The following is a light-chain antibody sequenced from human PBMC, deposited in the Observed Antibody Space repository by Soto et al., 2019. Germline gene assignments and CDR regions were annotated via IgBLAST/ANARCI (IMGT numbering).Light chain of an antibody. CDR1: SSDVGGYNF. Sequence: QSVLTQPRSVSGSPGQSVAISCTGTSSDVGGYNFVSWYQQHPGKAPKLLMYDVSKRPSGVPARFSGSKSGNTASLTTSGLQVDDEADYYCCSYAGSYTYYVFGTGTKVTVL. J-gene: IGLJ1*01. CDR3: CSYAGSYTYYV. CDR2: DVS. V-gene: IGLV2-11*01.